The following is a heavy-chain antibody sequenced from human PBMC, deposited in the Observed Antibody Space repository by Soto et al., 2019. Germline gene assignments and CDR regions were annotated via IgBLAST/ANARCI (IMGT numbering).Heavy chain of an antibody. D-gene: IGHD6-6*01. Sequence: PSESLSLDCTVSGGSSSSSSYYWGWILQPPGKGLEWIGSIYYSGSTYYNPSLKSRVTISVDTSKNQFSLKLSSVTAADTAVYYCARRNAGRAARHPDYWGQGTLVTVSS. V-gene: IGHV4-39*01. CDR3: ARRNAGRAARHPDY. CDR2: IYYSGST. J-gene: IGHJ4*02. CDR1: GGSSSSSSYY.